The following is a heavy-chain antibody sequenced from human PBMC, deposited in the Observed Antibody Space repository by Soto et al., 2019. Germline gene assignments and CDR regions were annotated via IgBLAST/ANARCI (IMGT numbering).Heavy chain of an antibody. Sequence: QVQLLQSGAEEKKPGGSVKVSCKASGYTFTCYAMHWVRQAPGQRLEWMGWINAGNGNTKYSQKFQGRVTITRDTSASTAYMELSSLRSEDTAVYYCARGIAPYYFDYWGQGTLVTVSS. CDR2: INAGNGNT. J-gene: IGHJ4*02. V-gene: IGHV1-3*05. CDR3: ARGIAPYYFDY. CDR1: GYTFTCYA. D-gene: IGHD6-13*01.